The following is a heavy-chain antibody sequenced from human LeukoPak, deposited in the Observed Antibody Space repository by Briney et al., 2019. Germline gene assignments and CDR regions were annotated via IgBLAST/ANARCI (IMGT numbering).Heavy chain of an antibody. Sequence: GASVKVSCKASGGTFISYAISWVRQAPGQGLEWMGGIIPIFGTANYAQKFQGRVTITADESTSTAYMELSSLRSEDTAVYYCASPQGLYCSGGSCYHKYFDYWGQGTLVTVSS. CDR3: ASPQGLYCSGGSCYHKYFDY. CDR1: GGTFISYA. J-gene: IGHJ4*02. CDR2: IIPIFGTA. V-gene: IGHV1-69*13. D-gene: IGHD2-15*01.